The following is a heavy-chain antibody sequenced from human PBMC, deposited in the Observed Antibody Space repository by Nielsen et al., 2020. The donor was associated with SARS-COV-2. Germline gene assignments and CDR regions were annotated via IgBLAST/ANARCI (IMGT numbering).Heavy chain of an antibody. J-gene: IGHJ6*02. V-gene: IGHV1-18*01. CDR2: ISAYNGNT. Sequence: WVRQAPGQGLEWMGWISAYNGNTNYAQKLQGRVTMTTDTSTSTAYMELRSLRSDDTAVYYCARSIDILTGYYYYYYYGMDVWGQGTTVTVSS. CDR3: ARSIDILTGYYYYYYYGMDV. D-gene: IGHD3-9*01.